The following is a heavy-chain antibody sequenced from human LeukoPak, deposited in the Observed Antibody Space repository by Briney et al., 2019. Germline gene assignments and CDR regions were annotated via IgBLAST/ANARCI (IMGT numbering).Heavy chain of an antibody. CDR3: ARHFDSPGFSPYEDRFDS. V-gene: IGHV4-39*01. D-gene: IGHD5-12*01. J-gene: IGHJ5*01. Sequence: SETLSLTCTVSGGSISNSGHYWGWIRQPPGKGLEWIGSIKYSGTTNYNPALQSRVTISVDTSKKQFSLRLSSVTAADTAVYHCARHFDSPGFSPYEDRFDSWGQGALVTVSS. CDR1: GGSISNSGHY. CDR2: IKYSGTT.